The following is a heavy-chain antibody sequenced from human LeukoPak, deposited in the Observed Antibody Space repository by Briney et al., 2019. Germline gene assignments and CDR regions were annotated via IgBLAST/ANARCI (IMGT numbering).Heavy chain of an antibody. J-gene: IGHJ4*02. V-gene: IGHV4-31*03. Sequence: SETLSLTCTVSGGSISSGGYYWSWIRQHPGKGLEWIGYIYYSGSTYYNPSLKSRVTISVDTSKNQFSLKLSSVTAADTAVYYCAREYYGSGSYYNVGYWGQGILVTVSS. CDR2: IYYSGST. D-gene: IGHD3-10*01. CDR1: GGSISSGGYY. CDR3: AREYYGSGSYYNVGY.